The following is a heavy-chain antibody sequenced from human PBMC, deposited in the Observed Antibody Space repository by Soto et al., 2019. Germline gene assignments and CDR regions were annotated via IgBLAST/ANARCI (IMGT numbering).Heavy chain of an antibody. CDR3: STRAYDTNGYYRLDP. J-gene: IGHJ5*01. V-gene: IGHV4-34*01. CDR2: INHSGRV. Sequence: PSETLSLTCAVYGGSFSGHSWTWIRQSPGKGLEWIGDINHSGRVNYSPSLKSRVTISLDTSKNQFSLTLSAVTAADTAMYYCSTRAYDTNGYYRLDPCGQGTMVTVYS. CDR1: GGSFSGHS. D-gene: IGHD3-22*01.